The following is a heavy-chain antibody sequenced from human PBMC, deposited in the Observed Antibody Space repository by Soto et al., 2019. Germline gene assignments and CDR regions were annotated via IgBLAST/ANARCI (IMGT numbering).Heavy chain of an antibody. CDR2: IKQDGSEK. Sequence: PGGSLRLSCAASGFTFKNYWMSWVRQAPGKGLEWVANIKQDGSEKYYVDSVKGRFTVSRDNAKISLYLQMNSLRLEDTAVYYFAREGVNIVPTTDYWGQGALVTVSS. D-gene: IGHD2-21*01. CDR1: GFTFKNYW. V-gene: IGHV3-7*01. J-gene: IGHJ4*02. CDR3: AREGVNIVPTTDY.